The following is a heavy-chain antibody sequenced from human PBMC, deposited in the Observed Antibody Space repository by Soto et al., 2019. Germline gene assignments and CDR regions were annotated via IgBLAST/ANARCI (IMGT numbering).Heavy chain of an antibody. CDR2: IYYSGST. CDR3: ARQRLFAYTDY. J-gene: IGHJ4*02. Sequence: QLQLQESGPGLVKPSETLSLTCTVSGGSISSSSYYWGWIRQPPGKGLEWIGSIYYSGSTYYNPSLKSRVTISVDTSKNQFSLKLSSVTAADTAVYYCARQRLFAYTDYWGQGTLVTVSS. V-gene: IGHV4-39*01. CDR1: GGSISSSSYY. D-gene: IGHD2-21*01.